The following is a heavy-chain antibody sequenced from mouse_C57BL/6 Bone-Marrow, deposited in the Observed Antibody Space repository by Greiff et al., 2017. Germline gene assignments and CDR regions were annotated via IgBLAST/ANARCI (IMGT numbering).Heavy chain of an antibody. J-gene: IGHJ2*01. D-gene: IGHD2-4*01. CDR1: GYTFTSYW. CDR2: IDPSDSDT. V-gene: IGHV1-52*01. CDR3: ARWRSDYDGGYFDD. Sequence: VQLQQPGAELVRPGSSVKLSCKASGYTFTSYWMHWVKQRPIQGLEWIGNIDPSDSDTHYNQKFKGKATLTVDKSSSTAYMQLSSLTSEDSAVYYCARWRSDYDGGYFDDWGQGTTLTVAS.